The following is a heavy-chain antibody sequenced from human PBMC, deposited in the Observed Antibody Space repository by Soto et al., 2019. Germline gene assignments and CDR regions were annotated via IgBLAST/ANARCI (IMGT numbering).Heavy chain of an antibody. D-gene: IGHD6-19*01. V-gene: IGHV1-8*01. Sequence: QVQLVQSGAEVKKPGASVKVSCKASGYTFTSYDIKWVRQATGQGLEWMGWMNPSTGSTGSAQKFQGRVTMISNTSISTAYLELSSLTSEDTAVYYCARGRLVAGTVDYWGQGTLVTVSS. CDR1: GYTFTSYD. CDR3: ARGRLVAGTVDY. J-gene: IGHJ4*02. CDR2: MNPSTGST.